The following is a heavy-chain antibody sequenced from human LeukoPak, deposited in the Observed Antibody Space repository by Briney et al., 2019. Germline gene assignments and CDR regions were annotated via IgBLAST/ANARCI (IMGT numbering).Heavy chain of an antibody. CDR1: GGSIXSSYYY. Sequence: TLSLTXXXXGGSIXSSYYYWGWVRQPPGKGREWIGSLYYSGCITYYNPSLKSLGTKSIDTSKNQFSLKRNSVTAADTAVYYCARLGCSSASCYPANWGQGTLVTVSS. CDR2: LYYSGCIT. J-gene: IGHJ4*02. D-gene: IGHD2-2*01. V-gene: IGHV4-39*01. CDR3: ARLGCSSASCYPAN.